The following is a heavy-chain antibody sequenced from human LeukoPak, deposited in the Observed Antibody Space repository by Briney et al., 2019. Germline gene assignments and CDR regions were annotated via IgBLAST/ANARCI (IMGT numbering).Heavy chain of an antibody. CDR2: INPNSGGT. J-gene: IGHJ4*02. V-gene: IGHV1-2*02. CDR1: GYTFTGYY. CDR3: AGSSGSYWIFDY. Sequence: ASVKVSCKASGYTFTGYYMHWVRQAPGQGLEWMGWINPNSGGTNYAQKFQGRVTMTRDTSISTAYMELSRLRSDDTAVYYCAGSSGSYWIFDYWGQGTLVTVSS. D-gene: IGHD1-26*01.